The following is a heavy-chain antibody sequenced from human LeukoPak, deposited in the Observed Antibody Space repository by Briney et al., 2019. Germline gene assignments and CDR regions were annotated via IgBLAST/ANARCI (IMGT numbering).Heavy chain of an antibody. J-gene: IGHJ4*02. D-gene: IGHD5-18*01. V-gene: IGHV4-38-2*02. CDR3: TTDRDTANDY. CDR1: GYSISSGYY. Sequence: SETLSLTCAVSGYSISSGYYWGWIRQPPGKGLEWIGSIYHSGSTYYNPSLKSRVTISVDTSKNQFSLKLSSVTAADTAVYYCTTDRDTANDYWGQGTLVTVSS. CDR2: IYHSGST.